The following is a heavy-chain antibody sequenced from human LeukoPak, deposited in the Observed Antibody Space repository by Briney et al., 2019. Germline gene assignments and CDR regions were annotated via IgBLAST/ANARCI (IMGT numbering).Heavy chain of an antibody. CDR2: ISSSGSTI. J-gene: IGHJ6*04. CDR3: AELGITMIGGV. V-gene: IGHV3-48*03. D-gene: IGHD3-10*02. CDR1: GFTFSSYA. Sequence: GGSLRLSCAASGFTFSSYAMNWVRQAPGKGLEWVSYISSSGSTIYYADSVKGRLTISRDNAKNSLYLQMNSLRAEDTAVYYCAELGITMIGGVWGKGTTVTISS.